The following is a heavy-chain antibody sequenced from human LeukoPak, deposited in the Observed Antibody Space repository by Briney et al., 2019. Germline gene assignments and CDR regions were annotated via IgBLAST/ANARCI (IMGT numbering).Heavy chain of an antibody. CDR2: ISGSGGST. D-gene: IGHD3-22*01. V-gene: IGHV3-23*01. CDR1: GFTFSSFA. CDR3: AKNSRSSGYYLDY. Sequence: PGGSLRLSCAASGFTFSSFAMSWVRQAPGKGLEWVSTISGSGGSTSYADSVKGRFTISRDNSKNTLYLQMNSLRAEDTALYYCAKNSRSSGYYLDYWGQGTLGTVSS. J-gene: IGHJ4*02.